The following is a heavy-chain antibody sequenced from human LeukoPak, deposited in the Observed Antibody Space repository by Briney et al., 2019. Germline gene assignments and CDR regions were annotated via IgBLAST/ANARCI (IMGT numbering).Heavy chain of an antibody. CDR1: GYTFTSYG. J-gene: IGHJ5*01. V-gene: IGHV1-18*01. CDR2: ISAYNGNT. D-gene: IGHD2-2*01. CDR3: ARDPPGGYCSSTSCTNWFDS. Sequence: ASVKVSCKASGYTFTSYGISWVRQAPGQGLEWMGWISAYNGNTNYAQKLQGRVTMTTDTSTSTAYMGLRSLRSDDTAVYYCARDPPGGYCSSTSCTNWFDSWGQGTLVTVSS.